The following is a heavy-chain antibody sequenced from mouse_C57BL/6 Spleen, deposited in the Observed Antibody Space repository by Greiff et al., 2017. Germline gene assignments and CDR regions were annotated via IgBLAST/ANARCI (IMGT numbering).Heavy chain of an antibody. CDR3: ANLITTVSFMDY. Sequence: VQLQQSGPELVKPGASVKLSCKASGYAFSSSWMTWVKQRPGKGLEWIGRIYPGDGDTNYNGKFKGKATLTADKSSSTAYMQLSSLTSEDSAVYFCANLITTVSFMDYWGQGTSVTVSS. CDR1: GYAFSSSW. V-gene: IGHV1-82*01. D-gene: IGHD1-1*01. J-gene: IGHJ4*01. CDR2: IYPGDGDT.